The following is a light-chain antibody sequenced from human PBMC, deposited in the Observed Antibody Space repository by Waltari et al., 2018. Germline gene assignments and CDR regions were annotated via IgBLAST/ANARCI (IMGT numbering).Light chain of an antibody. Sequence: DIVMTQSPDSLPVSLGERATIHCNSSQRVLYSSNNKHYLAWYQQKPGQPPKLLIYWASTRESGVPDRFSGSGSGTDFTLTISSLQAEDVAVYYCQQYYSTPYTFGQGTKLEIK. V-gene: IGKV4-1*01. J-gene: IGKJ2*01. CDR1: QRVLYSSNNKHY. CDR2: WAS. CDR3: QQYYSTPYT.